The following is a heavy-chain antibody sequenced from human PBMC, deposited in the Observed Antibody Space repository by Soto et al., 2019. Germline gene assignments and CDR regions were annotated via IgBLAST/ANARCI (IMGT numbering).Heavy chain of an antibody. CDR3: LHSRQQVPEDPFAI. CDR2: IYWNDDK. Sequence: GSGPTLVNPTQTLTLTCTFSGFSLSTSGMNVGWIRQPPGKALELLALIYWNDDKRYSPSLKSRLTITKDTSKNNVVLTMTNMDPVDTATYYCLHSRQQVPEDPFAIWAQGTMVTVSS. D-gene: IGHD6-13*01. CDR1: GFSLSTSGMN. J-gene: IGHJ3*02. V-gene: IGHV2-5*01.